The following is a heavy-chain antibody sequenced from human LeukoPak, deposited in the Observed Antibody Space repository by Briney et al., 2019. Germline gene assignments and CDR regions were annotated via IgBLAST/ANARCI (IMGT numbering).Heavy chain of an antibody. V-gene: IGHV4-39*01. CDR1: GASISSSSYY. D-gene: IGHD3-10*01. J-gene: IGHJ4*02. Sequence: SETLSLTCTVSGASISSSSYYWGWIRQPPGRGLEWIGSIFYSGSTFYNPSIKSRVTISVDTSKNQFSLKLRSVTAADTAVYYCASTLTYYYGSGRYYIDCWGQGTLVTVSS. CDR2: IFYSGST. CDR3: ASTLTYYYGSGRYYIDC.